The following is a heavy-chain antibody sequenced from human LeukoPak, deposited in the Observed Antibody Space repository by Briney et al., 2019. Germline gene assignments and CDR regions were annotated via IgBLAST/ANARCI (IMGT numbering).Heavy chain of an antibody. J-gene: IGHJ2*01. CDR3: ASRSYWYFDL. CDR2: IYHSGST. V-gene: IGHV4-38-2*02. Sequence: SETLSLTCTVSGYSISSGYYWGWIRQPPGKGLEWIGSIYHSGSTYYNPSLKSRVTILVDTSKNQFSLKLNSVTAADTAVYYCASRSYWYFDLWGRGTLATVSS. CDR1: GYSISSGYY.